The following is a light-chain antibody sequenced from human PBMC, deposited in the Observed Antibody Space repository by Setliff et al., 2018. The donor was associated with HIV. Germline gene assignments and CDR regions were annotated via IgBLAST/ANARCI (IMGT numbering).Light chain of an antibody. Sequence: QSVLVQPASVSGSPGQSVTVSCTGTSSDVGSYDFVSWYQQLPGKAPKLLIYDVSDRPSGVSRRFSGSKSGNTASLTISGLQSEDEADYYCASYRPNDLGVFGTGTKV. CDR1: SSDVGSYDF. J-gene: IGLJ1*01. CDR2: DVS. CDR3: ASYRPNDLGV. V-gene: IGLV2-14*03.